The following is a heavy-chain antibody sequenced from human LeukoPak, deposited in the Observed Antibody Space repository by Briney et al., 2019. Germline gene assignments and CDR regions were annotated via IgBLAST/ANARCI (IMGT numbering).Heavy chain of an antibody. Sequence: GGSLRLSCAASGFSFDDYGMHWVRQAPGKGLEWVSGISWNSGSIGYADSVKGRFTISRDNAKNSLYLQMNSLRAEDTALYYCAKDSGEFLVPSVPDYWGQGTLVTVSS. V-gene: IGHV3-9*01. CDR3: AKDSGEFLVPSVPDY. J-gene: IGHJ4*02. CDR1: GFSFDDYG. CDR2: ISWNSGSI. D-gene: IGHD3-16*01.